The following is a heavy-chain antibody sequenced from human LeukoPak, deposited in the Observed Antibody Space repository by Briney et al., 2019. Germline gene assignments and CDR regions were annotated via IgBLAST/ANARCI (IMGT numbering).Heavy chain of an antibody. J-gene: IGHJ4*02. Sequence: GGSLRLSCAASGFTFSSNSMNWVRQAPGKGLEWVSSISSSSSYIYYADSVKGRFTISRDNAKNSLYLQMNSLRAEDTAVYYCARTEQQLVFDYWGQGTLVTVSS. CDR1: GFTFSSNS. D-gene: IGHD6-13*01. V-gene: IGHV3-21*01. CDR3: ARTEQQLVFDY. CDR2: ISSSSSYI.